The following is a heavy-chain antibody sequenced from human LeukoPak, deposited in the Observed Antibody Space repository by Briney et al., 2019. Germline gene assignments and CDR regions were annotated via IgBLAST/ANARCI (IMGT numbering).Heavy chain of an antibody. J-gene: IGHJ6*02. Sequence: SVKVSCKASGGTFSTYGISWVRQAPGQGLEWMGRIIPIVGIANYAQSIQGRVTITAGKATTTAYMELRSLRSEDTAVYYCARDFRSYRFDHYYYGMDVWGQGTTVTVSS. CDR3: ARDFRSYRFDHYYYGMDV. V-gene: IGHV1-69*04. CDR2: IIPIVGIA. D-gene: IGHD3-16*02. CDR1: GGTFSTYG.